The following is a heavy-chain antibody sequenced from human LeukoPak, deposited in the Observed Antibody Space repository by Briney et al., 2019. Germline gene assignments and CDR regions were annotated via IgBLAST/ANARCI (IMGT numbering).Heavy chain of an antibody. CDR3: TGRDDFWSGSSDS. J-gene: IGHJ4*02. D-gene: IGHD3-3*01. V-gene: IGHV3-73*01. Sequence: GGSLKLSCAASGITFSASAIHWVRQASGKGLEWVGRTRSKPNNYATAYDASVKGRFSTSRDDSKNTAFLQMNSLKAEDTAMYYCTGRDDFWSGSSDSWGRGTLVTVSS. CDR2: TRSKPNNYAT. CDR1: GITFSASA.